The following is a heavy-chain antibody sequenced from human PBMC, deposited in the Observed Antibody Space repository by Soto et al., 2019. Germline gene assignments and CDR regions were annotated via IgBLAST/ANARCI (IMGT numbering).Heavy chain of an antibody. CDR3: VRCIKLDYLHGLDV. D-gene: IGHD4-17*01. Sequence: GASVKVSCKASGGTFNNNLIAWVRQAPGQGLEWMGGIIPMYGTPHFAQKFQGRVSFTADESKTTAYMELNSLGRDDTATFYCVRCIKLDYLHGLDVWGQGTPVTVSS. V-gene: IGHV1-69*13. J-gene: IGHJ6*02. CDR1: GGTFNNNL. CDR2: IIPMYGTP.